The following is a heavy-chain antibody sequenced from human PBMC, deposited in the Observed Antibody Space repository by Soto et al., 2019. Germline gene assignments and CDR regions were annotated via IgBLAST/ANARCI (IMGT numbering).Heavy chain of an antibody. CDR3: ANDIVATISLRYYYYGMDV. J-gene: IGHJ6*02. D-gene: IGHD5-12*01. CDR2: ISGSGGST. V-gene: IGHV3-23*01. CDR1: GFTFSSYA. Sequence: GGSPRLSCAASGFTFSSYAMSWVRQAPGKGLEWVSAISGSGGSTYYADSVKGRFTISRDNSKNTLYLQMNSLRAEDTAVYYCANDIVATISLRYYYYGMDVWGQGTTVTVSS.